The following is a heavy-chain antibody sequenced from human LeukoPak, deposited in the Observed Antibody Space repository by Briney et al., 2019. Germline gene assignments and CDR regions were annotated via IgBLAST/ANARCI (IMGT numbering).Heavy chain of an antibody. CDR2: IIAILDTA. CDR3: VRSGYDYDWFDP. J-gene: IGHJ5*02. D-gene: IGHD5-12*01. Sequence: SVKVSCKASGGSFSDYSISWVRQAPGQGLEWMGRIIAILDTAHYAQKFQGRFTITADKSTTTVYMELSSLRSDDAAVYYCVRSGYDYDWFDPWGQGTLVTVSS. V-gene: IGHV1-69*08. CDR1: GGSFSDYS.